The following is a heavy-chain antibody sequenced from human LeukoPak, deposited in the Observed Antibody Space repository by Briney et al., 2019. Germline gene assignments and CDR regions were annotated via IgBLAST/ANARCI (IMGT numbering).Heavy chain of an antibody. CDR1: GFTFSSYA. Sequence: GGSLRLSCAASGFTFSSYAMSWVRQAPGKGLEWVSAISGSGGSTYYADSVKGRFTISRDNAKNSLHLQMNSLRAEDTAVYYCASEHSGNYYRPFDYWGQGTLVTVSS. V-gene: IGHV3-23*01. J-gene: IGHJ4*02. CDR2: ISGSGGST. D-gene: IGHD1-26*01. CDR3: ASEHSGNYYRPFDY.